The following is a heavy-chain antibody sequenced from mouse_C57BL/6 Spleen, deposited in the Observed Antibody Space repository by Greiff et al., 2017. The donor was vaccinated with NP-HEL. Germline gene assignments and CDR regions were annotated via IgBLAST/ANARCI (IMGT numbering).Heavy chain of an antibody. CDR1: GFSLSTFGMG. CDR3: ARMITTVVPYYFDY. Sequence: ESGPGILQPSQTLSLTCSFSGFSLSTFGMGVGWIRQPSGKGLEWLAHIWWDDDKYYNPALKSRLTISKDTSKNQVFLKIANVDTADTATYYCARMITTVVPYYFDYWGQGTTLTVSS. D-gene: IGHD1-1*01. J-gene: IGHJ2*01. V-gene: IGHV8-8*01. CDR2: IWWDDDK.